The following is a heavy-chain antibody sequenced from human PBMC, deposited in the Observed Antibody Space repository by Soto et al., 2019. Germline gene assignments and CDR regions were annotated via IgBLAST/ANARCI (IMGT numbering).Heavy chain of an antibody. J-gene: IGHJ6*02. CDR1: GYTFTSYG. Sequence: ASVKVSCKASGYTFTSYGISWVRQAPGQGLEWMGWISAYNGNTNYAQKLQGRVTMTTDTSTSTAYMELRSLRSDDTAVYYCAREQWLVLGYYYYYRMDVWGQGTTVTVSS. CDR2: ISAYNGNT. V-gene: IGHV1-18*01. CDR3: AREQWLVLGYYYYYRMDV. D-gene: IGHD6-19*01.